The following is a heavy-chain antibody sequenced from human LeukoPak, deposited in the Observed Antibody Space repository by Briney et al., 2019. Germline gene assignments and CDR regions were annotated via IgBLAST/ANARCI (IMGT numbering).Heavy chain of an antibody. CDR1: GGSISSYY. J-gene: IGHJ2*01. D-gene: IGHD4-17*01. V-gene: IGHV4-59*01. CDR2: IYYSGST. CDR3: ARVKGYDYGDYKRWPLYFDL. Sequence: MTSETLSLTCTVSGGSISSYYWSWIRQPPGKGLEWIGYIYYSGSTNYNPSLKSRVTISVDTSKNQFSLKLSSVTAAGTAVYYCARVKGYDYGDYKRWPLYFDLWGRGTLVTVSS.